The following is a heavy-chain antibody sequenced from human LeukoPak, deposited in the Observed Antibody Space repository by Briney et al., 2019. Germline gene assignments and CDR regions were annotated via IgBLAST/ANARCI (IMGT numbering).Heavy chain of an antibody. D-gene: IGHD3-10*01. CDR1: GYTFNDYY. Sequence: ASVKVSCKASGYTFNDYYMHWVRQAPGQGLEWMGWINPNSGGTNYAQKFQGRVTMTRDTSISTAYMELSRLRSDDTAVYYCARDPLYGSGSQPPFDPWGQGTLVTVSS. V-gene: IGHV1-2*02. J-gene: IGHJ5*02. CDR3: ARDPLYGSGSQPPFDP. CDR2: INPNSGGT.